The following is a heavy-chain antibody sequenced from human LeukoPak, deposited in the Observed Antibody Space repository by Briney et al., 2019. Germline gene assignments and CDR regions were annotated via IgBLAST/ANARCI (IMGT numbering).Heavy chain of an antibody. J-gene: IGHJ4*02. V-gene: IGHV3-64*01. CDR3: ARSSGYGYYFDY. CDR1: GFTFSSDA. D-gene: IGHD3-22*01. CDR2: ISSNGGTT. Sequence: GGPLRLSCAASGFTFSSDAMHWVRQAPGKGLEYVSAISSNGGTTHYGNSVKGRFTISRDNSKNTLYLQMGSLRAEDMAVYFCARSSGYGYYFDYWGQGTLVTVSS.